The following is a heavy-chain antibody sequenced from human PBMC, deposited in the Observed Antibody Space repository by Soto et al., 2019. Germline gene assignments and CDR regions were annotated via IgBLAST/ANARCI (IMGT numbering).Heavy chain of an antibody. CDR3: ARDRLGSGYDSHY. CDR1: GYTFTSYD. J-gene: IGHJ4*02. CDR2: MNPNSGNT. V-gene: IGHV1-8*01. Sequence: QVQLVQSGAEVKKPGASVKVSCKASGYTFTSYDINWVRQATGQGLEWMGWMNPNSGNTGYAQKFQGRVTMTRNRTISTPYMELSSVSYEDAAGYYCARDRLGSGYDSHYWRQGTLVTVTS. D-gene: IGHD5-12*01.